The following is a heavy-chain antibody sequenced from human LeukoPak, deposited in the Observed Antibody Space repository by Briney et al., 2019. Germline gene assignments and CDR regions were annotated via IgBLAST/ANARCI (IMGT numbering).Heavy chain of an antibody. CDR3: ATKQTGYSSSWHYYFDY. CDR2: IYPGDSGT. CDR1: GYSFTSYW. V-gene: IGHV5-51*01. D-gene: IGHD6-13*01. Sequence: GESLKISCKGSGYSFTSYWIGWVRQMPGKGLEWMGIIYPGDSGTRYSPSFQGQVTISADKSISTAYLQWSSLKASDTAMYYCATKQTGYSSSWHYYFDYWGQGTLVTVSS. J-gene: IGHJ4*02.